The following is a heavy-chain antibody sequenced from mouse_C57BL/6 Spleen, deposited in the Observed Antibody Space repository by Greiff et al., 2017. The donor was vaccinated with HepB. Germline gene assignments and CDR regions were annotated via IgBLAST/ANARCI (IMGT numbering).Heavy chain of an antibody. V-gene: IGHV5-4*01. D-gene: IGHD1-1*01. Sequence: EVKVVESGGGLVKPGGSLKLSCAASGFTFSSYAMSWVRQTPEKRLEWVATISDGGSYTYYPDNVKGRFTISRDNAKNNLYLQMSHLKSEDTAMYYCAREATVVERYFDVWGTGTTVTVSS. CDR3: AREATVVERYFDV. J-gene: IGHJ1*03. CDR2: ISDGGSYT. CDR1: GFTFSSYA.